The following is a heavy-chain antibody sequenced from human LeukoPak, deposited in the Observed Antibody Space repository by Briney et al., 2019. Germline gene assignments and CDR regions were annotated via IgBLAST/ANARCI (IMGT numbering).Heavy chain of an antibody. CDR1: GYTFTGYY. CDR3: ASYLYGSGSYYPFDY. CDR2: INPNSGGT. V-gene: IGHV1-2*02. D-gene: IGHD3-10*01. Sequence: ASVKVSCKASGYTFTGYYMHWVRQAPGQGPEWMGWINPNSGGTNYAQKFQGRVTMTRDTSISTAYMELSRLRSDDTAVYYCASYLYGSGSYYPFDYWGQGTLVTVSS. J-gene: IGHJ4*02.